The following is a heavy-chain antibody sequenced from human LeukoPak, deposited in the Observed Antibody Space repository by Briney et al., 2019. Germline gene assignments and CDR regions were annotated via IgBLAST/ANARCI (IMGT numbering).Heavy chain of an antibody. CDR2: ISWNSGSI. CDR1: GFTFDDYA. CDR3: AKGTSRGYFDY. Sequence: GRSLRLSCAASGFTFDDYAMHWVRQAPGKGLEWVSGISWNSGSIGYADSVKGRFTISRDNAKNSLYLQMNSLRAEDTALYYCAKGTSRGYFDYWGQGTLVTVSS. V-gene: IGHV3-9*01. D-gene: IGHD3-10*01. J-gene: IGHJ4*02.